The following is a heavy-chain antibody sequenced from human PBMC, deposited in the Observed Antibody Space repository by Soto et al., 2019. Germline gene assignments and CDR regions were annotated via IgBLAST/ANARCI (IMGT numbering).Heavy chain of an antibody. CDR3: AKYLGYSYGYDYGMDV. Sequence: QVPLVESGGGVVQPGRSLTLSCAASGFTFSSYGMHWVRQAPGKGLEWVAVISYDGSNKYYADSVKGRFTISRDNSKNTMYLQMNSLRAEDTAVYYCAKYLGYSYGYDYGMDVWGQGTTVTVSS. D-gene: IGHD5-18*01. V-gene: IGHV3-30*18. CDR2: ISYDGSNK. J-gene: IGHJ6*02. CDR1: GFTFSSYG.